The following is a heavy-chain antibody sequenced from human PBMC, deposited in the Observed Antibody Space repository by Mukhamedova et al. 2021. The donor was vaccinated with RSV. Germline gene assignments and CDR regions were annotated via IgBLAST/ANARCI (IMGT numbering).Heavy chain of an antibody. V-gene: IGHV3-23*01. D-gene: IGHD2-2*01. CDR2: GGSK. J-gene: IGHJ6*03. CDR3: AKDSPLCRGNPCQLMDV. Sequence: GGSKDYADSVKGRFTVSRDNSKNTVYLQMNSLRADDTAVYYCAKDSPLCRGNPCQLMDVWGKGTTVTVSS.